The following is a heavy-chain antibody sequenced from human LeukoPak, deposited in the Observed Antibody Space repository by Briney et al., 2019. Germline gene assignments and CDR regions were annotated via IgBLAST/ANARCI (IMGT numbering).Heavy chain of an antibody. Sequence: ASVKVSCKASGYTFTSYGISWARQAPGQGLEWMGWISAYNGNTNYAQKLQGRVTMTTDTSTSTAYMELRSLRSDDTAVYYRASSLSGSVYNPLDYWGQGTLVTVSS. J-gene: IGHJ4*02. V-gene: IGHV1-18*01. D-gene: IGHD3-10*01. CDR2: ISAYNGNT. CDR1: GYTFTSYG. CDR3: ASSLSGSVYNPLDY.